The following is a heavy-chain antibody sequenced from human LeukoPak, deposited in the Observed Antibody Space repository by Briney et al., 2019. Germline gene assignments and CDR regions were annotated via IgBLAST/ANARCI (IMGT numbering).Heavy chain of an antibody. Sequence: PSETLSLTCSVSGGSVTISSYYWGWIRQPPGKGLEWIVSIYYSGSTYYNPSLKRRVTISVDTSEKQFSLKLSFVTAAETAVDYSARGLGSRAVAGRQDYYCYFGMEGWGPRTTVTFSS. V-gene: IGHV4-39*07. CDR2: IYYSGST. D-gene: IGHD6-19*01. CDR3: ARGLGSRAVAGRQDYYCYFGMEG. CDR1: GGSVTISSYY. J-gene: IGHJ6*02.